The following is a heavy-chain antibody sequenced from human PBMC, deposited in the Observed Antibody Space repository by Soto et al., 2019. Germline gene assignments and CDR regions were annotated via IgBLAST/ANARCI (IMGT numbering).Heavy chain of an antibody. CDR1: GGSFSGYY. V-gene: IGHV4-34*01. J-gene: IGHJ4*02. D-gene: IGHD2-15*01. Sequence: QVQLQQWGAGLLKPSETLSLTCAVYGGSFSGYYWSWIRQPPGKGLEWIGEINHSGSTNYNPSLKSRVTISVDTSKNQFSLKLSSVTAADTAVYYCARGTGYCSGGSCYYFDYWGQGTLVTVSS. CDR3: ARGTGYCSGGSCYYFDY. CDR2: INHSGST.